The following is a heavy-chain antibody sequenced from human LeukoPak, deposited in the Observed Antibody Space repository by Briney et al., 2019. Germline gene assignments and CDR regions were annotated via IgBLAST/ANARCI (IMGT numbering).Heavy chain of an antibody. Sequence: GSLRLSCEASGFIFSNYWMSWIRQPPGKGLEWIGYIYYSGSTNYNPSLKSRVTISVDTSKNQFSLKLSSVTAADTAVYYCARVFTGIQMSFDYWGQGTLVTVSS. J-gene: IGHJ4*02. D-gene: IGHD1-14*01. CDR3: ARVFTGIQMSFDY. CDR1: GFIFSNYW. V-gene: IGHV4-59*12. CDR2: IYYSGST.